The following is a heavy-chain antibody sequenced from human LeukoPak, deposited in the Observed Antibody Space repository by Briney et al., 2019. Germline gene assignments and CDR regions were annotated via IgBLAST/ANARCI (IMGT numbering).Heavy chain of an antibody. D-gene: IGHD3-22*01. J-gene: IGHJ4*02. V-gene: IGHV1-46*01. CDR2: INPSGGNT. CDR1: GYTFTNYY. Sequence: ASVKVSCKASGYTFTNYYMHWVRQAPGPGLEWMGIINPSGGNTKYAQKFQGRVTMTRDMSTSTVYMELSSLRSEDTAAYYCARGVHRRYYDISAYFSDWGQGTLVTVSS. CDR3: ARGVHRRYYDISAYFSD.